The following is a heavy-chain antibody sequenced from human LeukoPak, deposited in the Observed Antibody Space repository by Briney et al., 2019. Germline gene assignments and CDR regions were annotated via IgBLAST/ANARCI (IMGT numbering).Heavy chain of an antibody. CDR2: ILSSSTGM. CDR1: GFTFSSYS. J-gene: IGHJ4*02. V-gene: IGHV3-48*02. Sequence: GGSLRLSCAASGFTFSSYSMNWVRQAPGKGLEWISYILSSSTGMSYADSVKGRFTISRDNAKNSLYLQMSSLRDDGTAVYYCARDLHFAFDYWGRGTLVTVSS. CDR3: ARDLHFAFDY.